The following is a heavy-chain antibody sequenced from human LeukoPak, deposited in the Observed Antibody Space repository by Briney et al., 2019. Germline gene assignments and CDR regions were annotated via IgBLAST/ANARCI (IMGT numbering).Heavy chain of an antibody. CDR2: ISGSGGST. D-gene: IGHD5-12*01. CDR3: AKDGLSVATPHYFDY. V-gene: IGHV3-23*01. CDR1: GFTFSSYA. Sequence: GGSLRLSCAASGFTFSSYAMSWVRQAPGKGLEWVSAISGSGGSTYYADAVKGRFTISRDNSKNTLYLQMNSLRAEDTAVYYCAKDGLSVATPHYFDYWGQGTLVTVSS. J-gene: IGHJ4*02.